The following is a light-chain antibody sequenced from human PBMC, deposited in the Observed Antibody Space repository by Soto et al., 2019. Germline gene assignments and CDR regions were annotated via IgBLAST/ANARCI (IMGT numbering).Light chain of an antibody. J-gene: IGLJ1*01. Sequence: LTQPPSASGSAGQSVTISCTGTSTDVGGYNYVSWYQQHPGKAPKLMIYEVSKRPSGVPDRFSGSKSGSTASLTVSGLQAEDEADYYCSSYAGNNIHYVFGTGTKVTVL. CDR3: SSYAGNNIHYV. CDR2: EVS. V-gene: IGLV2-8*01. CDR1: STDVGGYNY.